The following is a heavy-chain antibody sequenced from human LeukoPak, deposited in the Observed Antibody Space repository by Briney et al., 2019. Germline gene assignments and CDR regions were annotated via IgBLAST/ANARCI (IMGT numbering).Heavy chain of an antibody. D-gene: IGHD1-26*01. V-gene: IGHV4-39*01. CDR1: GGSISSSTYY. Sequence: SETLSLTCTVSGGSISSSTYYWGWIRQPPGTGLEWIGNIYNSGNTYYSPSLKSRVTISVDPSKNQFSLKLTSVTAADTAVYYCARRGASSNWFDPWGQGTLVTVSS. CDR2: IYNSGNT. CDR3: ARRGASSNWFDP. J-gene: IGHJ5*02.